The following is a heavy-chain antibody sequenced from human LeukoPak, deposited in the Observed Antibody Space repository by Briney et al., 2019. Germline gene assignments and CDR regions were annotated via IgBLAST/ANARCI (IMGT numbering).Heavy chain of an antibody. J-gene: IGHJ4*02. CDR1: GFTFSSYS. Sequence: PGGSLRLSCAASGFTFSSYSMNWVRQAPGKGLEWVSYISSSSSTIYYADSVKGRFTISRDNAKNSLYLQMNSLRAEDTAVYCCASSTGYCSGGSCYSSGNYWGQGTLVTVSS. CDR3: ASSTGYCSGGSCYSSGNY. CDR2: ISSSSSTI. D-gene: IGHD2-15*01. V-gene: IGHV3-48*01.